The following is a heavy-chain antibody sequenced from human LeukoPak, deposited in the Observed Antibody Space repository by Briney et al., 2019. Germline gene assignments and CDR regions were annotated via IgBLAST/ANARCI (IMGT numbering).Heavy chain of an antibody. D-gene: IGHD3-22*01. V-gene: IGHV1-69*05. Sequence: GASVRVSCTASGGTFSSYAMSWVRQAPGQGLEWMGGIIPIFGTANYAQKFQGRVTITTDESTSTAYMELSSLRSEDTAVYYCARNYYDSSGYYYSWGQGTLVTVSS. CDR1: GGTFSSYA. CDR2: IIPIFGTA. CDR3: ARNYYDSSGYYYS. J-gene: IGHJ4*02.